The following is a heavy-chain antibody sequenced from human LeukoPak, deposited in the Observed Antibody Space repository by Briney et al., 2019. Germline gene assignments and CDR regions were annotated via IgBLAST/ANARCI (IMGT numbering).Heavy chain of an antibody. CDR2: IYHSGST. CDR1: GGSISSYY. D-gene: IGHD3-22*01. Sequence: SETLSLTCTVSGGSISSYYWGWIRQPPGKGLEWIGSIYHSGSTYYNPSLKSRVTMALDTSKNQFSLILSSVTAADTALYYCARAYDVSGYLRAFDIWGQGTMATVSP. CDR3: ARAYDVSGYLRAFDI. J-gene: IGHJ3*02. V-gene: IGHV4-38-2*02.